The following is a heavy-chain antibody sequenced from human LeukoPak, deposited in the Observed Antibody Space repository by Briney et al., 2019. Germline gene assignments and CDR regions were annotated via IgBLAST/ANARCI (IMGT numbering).Heavy chain of an antibody. V-gene: IGHV3-23*01. D-gene: IGHD7-27*01. CDR1: GFNFRIHG. Sequence: PGGSLRLSCAASGFNFRIHGFNWVRQAPGKGLEWVSAIGVSGIHTYFADSVRGRFSISRDDSRNTVYLQMNSLRAGDTALYFCARDLSLLGLDDWGQGTLVTVSS. CDR3: ARDLSLLGLDD. CDR2: IGVSGIHT. J-gene: IGHJ4*02.